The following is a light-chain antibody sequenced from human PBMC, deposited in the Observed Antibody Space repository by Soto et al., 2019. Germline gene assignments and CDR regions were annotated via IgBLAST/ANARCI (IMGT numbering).Light chain of an antibody. Sequence: QAVVTQEPSLTVSPGGTVTLTCASSTGAVSSDHWRYWFQQKPGQAPRTLIYDISSKHSWNPARISGSLLGGKADLSLSGAQSEDEADYFCLLSHSGAWVFGGGTKLTVL. V-gene: IGLV7-46*01. CDR1: TGAVSSDHW. CDR3: LLSHSGAWV. J-gene: IGLJ3*02. CDR2: DIS.